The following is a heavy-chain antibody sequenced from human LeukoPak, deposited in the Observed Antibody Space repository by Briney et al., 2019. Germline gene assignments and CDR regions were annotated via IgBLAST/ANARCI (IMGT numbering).Heavy chain of an antibody. CDR2: TSAYNGNT. CDR1: GYTFTSYG. CDR3: ARYDYVWGSYRPIDY. Sequence: ASVRVSCKASGYTFTSYGISWVRQAPGQGLEWMGWTSAYNGNTNYAQKLQGRVTMTTDTSTSTAYMELRSLRSDDTAVYYCARYDYVWGSYRPIDYWGQGTLVTVSS. J-gene: IGHJ4*02. D-gene: IGHD3-16*02. V-gene: IGHV1-18*01.